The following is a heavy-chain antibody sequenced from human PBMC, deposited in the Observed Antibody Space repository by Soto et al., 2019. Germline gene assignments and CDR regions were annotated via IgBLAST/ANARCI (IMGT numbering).Heavy chain of an antibody. J-gene: IGHJ6*02. CDR3: AKDALHGSGFYYGMDV. D-gene: IGHD3-10*01. V-gene: IGHV3-30*18. CDR1: GFTFRSYG. Sequence: QVQLVESGGDVVQPGRSLRLSCAASGFTFRSYGMHWVRQTPGKGLEWVAVISYDGSNKYYADSVKGRFTISRDNSKNTLNLHMDSLRVEDTAVYYCAKDALHGSGFYYGMDVWGQGITVTVSS. CDR2: ISYDGSNK.